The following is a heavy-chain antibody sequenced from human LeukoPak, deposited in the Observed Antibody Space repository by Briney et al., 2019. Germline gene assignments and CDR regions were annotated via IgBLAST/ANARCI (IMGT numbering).Heavy chain of an antibody. CDR3: ARLPATVTTYFDY. V-gene: IGHV4-39*01. D-gene: IGHD4-17*01. CDR2: IYYSGST. J-gene: IGHJ4*02. Sequence: SETLSLTCTVSGGSISSSSYYWGWIRQPPGKELEWIGSIYYSGSTYYNPSLKSRVTISVDTSKNQFSLKLSSVTAADTAVYYCARLPATVTTYFDYWGQGTLVTVSS. CDR1: GGSISSSSYY.